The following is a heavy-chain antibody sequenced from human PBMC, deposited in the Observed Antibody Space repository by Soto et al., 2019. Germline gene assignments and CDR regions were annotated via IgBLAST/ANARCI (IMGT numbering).Heavy chain of an antibody. V-gene: IGHV3-48*02. D-gene: IGHD6-13*01. CDR1: GFTFSSYS. CDR2: ISSSSSTI. J-gene: IGHJ4*02. CDR3: ARDLPRSSSKFDY. Sequence: EVPLVESGGGLVQPGGSLRLYCAASGFTFSSYSMNWVRQATGKGLEWVSYISSSSSTIYYADSVKGRFTIARDNAKNSLYLQMNSLRDEDTAVYYCARDLPRSSSKFDYWGQGTLVTVSS.